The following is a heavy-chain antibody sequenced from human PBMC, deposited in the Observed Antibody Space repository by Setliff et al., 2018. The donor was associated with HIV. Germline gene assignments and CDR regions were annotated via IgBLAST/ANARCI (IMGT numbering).Heavy chain of an antibody. D-gene: IGHD2-2*01. Sequence: SETLSLTCTVSGGSINSGGYYWTWVRQHPGKGLQWIGYIYYIGGAYYNPSLKSRVTISLDTSKNHFSLNLSSVTAADTAVYYCARGLSSQTYWGTRPLGLDYWGQGSLVTVSS. CDR2: IYYIGGA. V-gene: IGHV4-31*03. CDR1: GGSINSGGYY. CDR3: ARGLSSQTYWGTRPLGLDY. J-gene: IGHJ4*01.